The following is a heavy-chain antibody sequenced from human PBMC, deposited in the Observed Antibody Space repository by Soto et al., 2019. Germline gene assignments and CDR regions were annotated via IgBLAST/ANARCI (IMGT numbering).Heavy chain of an antibody. CDR1: GGTFSSYA. Sequence: SVKVSCKASGGTFSSYAISWVRQPPGQGLEWMGGIIPIFGTANYAQKFQGRVTITADESTSTAYMELSSLRSEDTAVYYCARIAVAESYYYYGMDVWGQGTTVTVSS. J-gene: IGHJ6*02. CDR3: ARIAVAESYYYYGMDV. CDR2: IIPIFGTA. D-gene: IGHD6-19*01. V-gene: IGHV1-69*13.